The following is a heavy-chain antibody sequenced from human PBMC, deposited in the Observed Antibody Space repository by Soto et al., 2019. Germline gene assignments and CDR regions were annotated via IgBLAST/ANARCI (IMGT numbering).Heavy chain of an antibody. V-gene: IGHV1-69*12. Sequence: QVQLVQSGAEVKKPGSSVKVSCKASGGTFNSFAISWVRQAPGQGLEWLGGIIPSFGTANSAQTFQGRVTITADESPSTAYRELSSLRSEDTAIYYCASLRGDLNSWFDPWGQGTLVTVSS. CDR1: GGTFNSFA. D-gene: IGHD3-16*01. J-gene: IGHJ5*02. CDR3: ASLRGDLNSWFDP. CDR2: IIPSFGTA.